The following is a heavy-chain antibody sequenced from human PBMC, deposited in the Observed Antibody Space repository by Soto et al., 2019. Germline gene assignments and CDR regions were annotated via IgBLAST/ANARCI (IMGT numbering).Heavy chain of an antibody. CDR3: ARRSGDLLYY. D-gene: IGHD2-21*01. CDR2: IDPSDSYT. V-gene: IGHV5-10-1*01. Sequence: PGESLKSSCKGSGYSVTSYWISWVRQMPGKGLEWMGRIDPSDSYTNYSPSIQGHVTISVDKSISTAYLQWSSLKASDTAMYYCARRSGDLLYYRGQGTLVTVSS. CDR1: GYSVTSYW. J-gene: IGHJ4*01.